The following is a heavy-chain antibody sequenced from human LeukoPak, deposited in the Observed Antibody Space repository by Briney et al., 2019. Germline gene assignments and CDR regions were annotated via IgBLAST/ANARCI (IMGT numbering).Heavy chain of an antibody. CDR3: ARRVTTVVTAYYYYYMDV. CDR2: INPSGGST. CDR1: GYTFTSYY. Sequence: ASVKVSCKASGYTFTSYYMHWVRQAPGQGLEWVGIINPSGGSTSYAQKFQGRVTMTRDTSTSTVYMELSSLRSEDTAVYYCARRVTTVVTAYYYYYMDVWGKGTTVTVSS. J-gene: IGHJ6*03. V-gene: IGHV1-46*01. D-gene: IGHD4-23*01.